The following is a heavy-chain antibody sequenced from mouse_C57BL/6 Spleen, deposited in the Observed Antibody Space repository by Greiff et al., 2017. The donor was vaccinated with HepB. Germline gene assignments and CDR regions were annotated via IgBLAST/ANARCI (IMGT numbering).Heavy chain of an antibody. J-gene: IGHJ4*01. Sequence: VQLQQSGAELVKPGASVKLSCKASGYTFTSYWMHWVKQRPGPGLEWIGMIHPNSGSTNYNEKFKSKATLTVDKSSSTAYMQLSSLTSEDSAVYYCARRGYYAMDYWGKGTSVTVSS. CDR3: ARRGYYAMDY. CDR1: GYTFTSYW. CDR2: IHPNSGST. V-gene: IGHV1-64*01.